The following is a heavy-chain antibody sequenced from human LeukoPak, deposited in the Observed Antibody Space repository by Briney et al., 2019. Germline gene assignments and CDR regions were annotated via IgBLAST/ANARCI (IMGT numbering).Heavy chain of an antibody. CDR1: GFTFSSYE. J-gene: IGHJ3*02. CDR2: IKQDGSEK. D-gene: IGHD6-19*01. V-gene: IGHV3-7*01. CDR3: ARITVADKWAFDI. Sequence: GGSLRLSCAASGFTFSSYEMNWVRQAPGKGLEWVANIKQDGSEKYYGDSVKGRFTISRDNAKNSLYLQMNSLRAEDTAVYYCARITVADKWAFDIWGQGTMVTVSS.